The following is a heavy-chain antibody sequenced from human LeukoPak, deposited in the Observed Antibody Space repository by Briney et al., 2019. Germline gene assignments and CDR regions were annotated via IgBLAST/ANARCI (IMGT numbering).Heavy chain of an antibody. V-gene: IGHV1-46*01. Sequence: ASVKVSCKASGYTFTRYYMHWVRQAPGQGLDWMGIMNPSGGSTSYAQKFQGRVTMTRDTSTSTVYMELSSLRSEDTAVYYCARGAGITAVAGAYYYYGMDVWGQGTTVTVSS. CDR1: GYTFTRYY. D-gene: IGHD6-19*01. CDR2: MNPSGGST. J-gene: IGHJ6*02. CDR3: ARGAGITAVAGAYYYYGMDV.